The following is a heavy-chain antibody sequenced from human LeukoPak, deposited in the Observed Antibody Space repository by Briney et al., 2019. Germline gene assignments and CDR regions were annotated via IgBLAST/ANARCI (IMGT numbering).Heavy chain of an antibody. CDR1: GYSISSGYY. J-gene: IGHJ4*02. D-gene: IGHD3-10*01. CDR2: IYYSGST. V-gene: IGHV4-61*01. CDR3: ARALDYGSGPTWAY. Sequence: SETLSLTCTVSGYSISSGYYWSWIRQPPGKGLEWIGYIYYSGSTNYNPSLKSRVTISVDTSKNQFSLKLSSVTAADTAVYYCARALDYGSGPTWAYWGQGTLVTVSS.